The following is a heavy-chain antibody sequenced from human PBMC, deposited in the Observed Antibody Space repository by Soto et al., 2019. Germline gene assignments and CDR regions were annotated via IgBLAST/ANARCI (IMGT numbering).Heavy chain of an antibody. J-gene: IGHJ4*02. Sequence: QVQLVESGGGLVKPGGSLRLSCAASGFTFSDFYMPWIRQAPGKGLEWIAYIGSGGSPIYYADSVKGRFTISWDNSKKSLYLQMNSLRADDTAMYFCVRDEYISAYWGQGTLVTVSS. CDR3: VRDEYISAY. CDR2: IGSGGSPI. V-gene: IGHV3-11*01. CDR1: GFTFSDFY. D-gene: IGHD6-19*01.